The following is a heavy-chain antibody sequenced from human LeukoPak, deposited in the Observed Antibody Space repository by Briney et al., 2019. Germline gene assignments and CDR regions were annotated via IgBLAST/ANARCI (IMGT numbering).Heavy chain of an antibody. CDR3: ARGYNWNYAPFDY. Sequence: GRSLRLSCAASGFTFSSYAMHWVRQAPGKGLEWVAVISYDGSNKYYADSLKGRFTISRDNSKNTLYLQMNSLRAEDTAVYYCARGYNWNYAPFDYWGQGTLVTVSS. D-gene: IGHD1-7*01. CDR1: GFTFSSYA. J-gene: IGHJ4*02. CDR2: ISYDGSNK. V-gene: IGHV3-30-3*01.